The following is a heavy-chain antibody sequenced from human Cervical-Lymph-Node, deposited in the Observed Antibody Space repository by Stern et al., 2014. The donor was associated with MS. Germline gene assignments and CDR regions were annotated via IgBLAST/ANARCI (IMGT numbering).Heavy chain of an antibody. V-gene: IGHV1-69*01. CDR2: LTPMFGTS. J-gene: IGHJ4*02. CDR1: GGSFSMDT. Sequence: MQLVQSGAEVKKPGSSVKVSCKASGGSFSMDTISWVRQAPGQGLEWMGGLTPMFGTSNYAQKCQVRVTTTADVSTSTAYMELTSLRSEDTAIYFCARDQGGIADSWGQGTLVIVSS. D-gene: IGHD6-13*01. CDR3: ARDQGGIADS.